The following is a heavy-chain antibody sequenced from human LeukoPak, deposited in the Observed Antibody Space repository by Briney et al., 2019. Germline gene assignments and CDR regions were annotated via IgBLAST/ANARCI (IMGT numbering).Heavy chain of an antibody. V-gene: IGHV1-8*01. D-gene: IGHD2-15*01. Sequence: ASVKVSCRASGYTFCSYDINWVRQATGQGLEWMGWMNPNSGHTGYAQKFQGRVTMTRNTSISTAYMELSSLRSEDTAVYYCARVRGSYYYYGMDVWGQGTTVTVSS. J-gene: IGHJ6*02. CDR1: GYTFCSYD. CDR2: MNPNSGHT. CDR3: ARVRGSYYYYGMDV.